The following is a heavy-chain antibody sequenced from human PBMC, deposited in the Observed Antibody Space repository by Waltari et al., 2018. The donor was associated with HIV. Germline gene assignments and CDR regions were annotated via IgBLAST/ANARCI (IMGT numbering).Heavy chain of an antibody. D-gene: IGHD5-12*01. CDR2: INSDGSST. J-gene: IGHJ4*02. CDR3: ARTFTVATISPLLH. Sequence: EVQLVESGGGLVQPGGSLRLSCAASGFTFSSYWMHWVRQVPGKGLVWVSRINSDGSSTTYADSVKGRFTISRDNAKSTLYLQMNSLRDEDMAVYYCARTFTVATISPLLHWGQGTLVTVSS. V-gene: IGHV3-74*01. CDR1: GFTFSSYW.